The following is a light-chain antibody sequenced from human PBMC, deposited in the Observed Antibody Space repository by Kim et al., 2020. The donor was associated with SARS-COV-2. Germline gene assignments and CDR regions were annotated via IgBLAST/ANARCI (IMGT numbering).Light chain of an antibody. Sequence: AIQLTQSPSSLSAFVGDRVTITCRASQAISNALAWYQQKSGKPPKLLIYGDASLESGVPSRFSGSRSGTDFTLTISTLQPEDFATYYCQHFSNFPPYTFGQGTKLEI. V-gene: IGKV1D-13*01. J-gene: IGKJ2*01. CDR2: GDA. CDR3: QHFSNFPPYT. CDR1: QAISNA.